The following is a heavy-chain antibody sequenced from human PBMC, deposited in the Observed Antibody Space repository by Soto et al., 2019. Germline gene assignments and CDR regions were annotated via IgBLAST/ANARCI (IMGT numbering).Heavy chain of an antibody. CDR1: GYTFTSYY. CDR2: INPSGGST. V-gene: IGHV1-46*03. D-gene: IGHD2-2*01. J-gene: IGHJ3*02. Sequence: GASVKVSCKASGYTFTSYYMHWVRQAPGQGLEWMGIINPSGGSTSYAQKFQGRVTMTRDTSTSTVYMELSSLRSEDTAVYYCARAIVVVPAAHVAFDIWGQGTMVTVSS. CDR3: ARAIVVVPAAHVAFDI.